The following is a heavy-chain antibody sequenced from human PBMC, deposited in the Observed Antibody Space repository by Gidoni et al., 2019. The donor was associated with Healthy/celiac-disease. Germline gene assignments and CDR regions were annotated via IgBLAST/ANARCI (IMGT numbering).Heavy chain of an antibody. J-gene: IGHJ6*02. CDR2: IIPIFGTA. V-gene: IGHV1-69*01. Sequence: QVQLVQSGAEVKKPGSSVKVSCKASGGTFSSYAISWVRQSPGQGHEWLGGIIPIFGTANYAQKFQGRVTITADESTSTAYMELSSLRSEDTAVYYCARGIDTPGVPYYYYGMDVWGQGTTVTVSS. CDR3: ARGIDTPGVPYYYYGMDV. CDR1: GGTFSSYA.